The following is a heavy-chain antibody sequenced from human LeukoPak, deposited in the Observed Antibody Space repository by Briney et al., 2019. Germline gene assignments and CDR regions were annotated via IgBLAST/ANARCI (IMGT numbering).Heavy chain of an antibody. J-gene: IGHJ6*03. D-gene: IGHD3-9*01. CDR3: ARAGPVLRYFDWLQKGYYYYMDV. V-gene: IGHV1-69*05. CDR1: GATFSSYA. CDR2: IIPIFGTA. Sequence: SVKVSCKASGATFSSYASSWVRQAPGQGLEWMVGIIPIFGTANYAQKFQGRVTITTGESTSTAYVELSSLRSEDTAVYYCARAGPVLRYFDWLQKGYYYYMDVWGKGTTVTVSS.